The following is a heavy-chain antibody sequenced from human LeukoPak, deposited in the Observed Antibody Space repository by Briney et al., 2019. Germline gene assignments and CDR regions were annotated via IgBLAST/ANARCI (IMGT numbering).Heavy chain of an antibody. J-gene: IGHJ5*02. CDR1: GASISSEGYY. CDR2: IYYSGHT. CDR3: ATIRTGANWYDP. V-gene: IGHV4-31*03. Sequence: SETLSLTCTVSGASISSEGYYWSWIRQHPGEGLELIGFIYYSGHTYYNPSLKSRVSISLDASKSQISLKLSSATAADTAIYYCATIRTGANWYDPWGQEPWSPSPQ. D-gene: IGHD1-1*01.